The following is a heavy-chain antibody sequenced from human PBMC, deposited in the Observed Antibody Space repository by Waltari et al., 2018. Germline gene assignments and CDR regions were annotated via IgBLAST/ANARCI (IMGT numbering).Heavy chain of an antibody. CDR1: GGSISSGSYY. CDR2: IYYSGST. J-gene: IGHJ4*02. V-gene: IGHV4-39*07. D-gene: IGHD4-17*01. CDR3: ARDLYGDYTFDY. Sequence: QLQLQESGPGLVKPSETLSLTCTVSGGSISSGSYYWGWTRQPPGKGLEWIGSIYYSGSTYYNPSLKSRVTISVDTSKNQFSVKLSSVTAADTAVYYCARDLYGDYTFDYWGQGTLVTVSS.